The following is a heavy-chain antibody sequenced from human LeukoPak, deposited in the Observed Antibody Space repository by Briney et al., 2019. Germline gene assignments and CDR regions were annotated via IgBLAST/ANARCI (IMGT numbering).Heavy chain of an antibody. D-gene: IGHD3-10*01. CDR3: AKARAITMVRGVIVN. J-gene: IGHJ4*02. Sequence: GGSLRFSCAASGFTFSSYAMSWVRQAPGKGLEWVSAISGSGGSTYYADSVKGRFTISRDNSKNTLYLQMNSLRAEDTAVYYCAKARAITMVRGVIVNWGQGTLVTVFS. CDR2: ISGSGGST. V-gene: IGHV3-23*01. CDR1: GFTFSSYA.